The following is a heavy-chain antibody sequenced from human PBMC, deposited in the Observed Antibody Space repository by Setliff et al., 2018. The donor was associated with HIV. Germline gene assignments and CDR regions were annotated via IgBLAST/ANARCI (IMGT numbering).Heavy chain of an antibody. J-gene: IGHJ4*02. D-gene: IGHD3-3*01. CDR1: GGSFSDHY. V-gene: IGHV4-34*01. Sequence: SETLSFTCAVYGGSFSDHYWTWIRQPPGKGLEWIGEINQSGISNFNPSLKSRVTMPIDTPKNQFSLKLSSVTAADTAVYFCARGGGFWSGQLDYWGQGTLVTVSS. CDR3: ARGGGFWSGQLDY. CDR2: INQSGIS.